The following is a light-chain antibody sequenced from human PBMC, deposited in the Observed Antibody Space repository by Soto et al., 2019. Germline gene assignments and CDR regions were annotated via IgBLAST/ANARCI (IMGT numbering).Light chain of an antibody. V-gene: IGLV2-14*01. J-gene: IGLJ1*01. Sequence: QSVLTQSASVPGSPGQSITISCTGTSSDVGGYNYVSWYQQHPGKAPKLMIYDVSNRPSGVSNRFSGSKSGNTASLTISGLQAEDEADYYCSSYTSSSPLYVFGTGTKLTVL. CDR3: SSYTSSSPLYV. CDR2: DVS. CDR1: SSDVGGYNY.